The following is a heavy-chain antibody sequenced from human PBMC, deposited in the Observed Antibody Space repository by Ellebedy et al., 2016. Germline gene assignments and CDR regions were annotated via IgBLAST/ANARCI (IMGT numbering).Heavy chain of an antibody. CDR3: VHRTTVTSFDC. CDR1: GFSLTTSAVC. Sequence: SGPTLVKPPQTLTLTCTFSGFSLTTSAVCVGWIRQPPGKALEWPSFIYGNDDKRYRPSLRSRLTITKDTSKNQVVLPLTNMDPVDTATYYCVHRTTVTSFDCWGQGTLVTVSS. CDR2: IYGNDDK. D-gene: IGHD4-17*01. J-gene: IGHJ4*02. V-gene: IGHV2-5*01.